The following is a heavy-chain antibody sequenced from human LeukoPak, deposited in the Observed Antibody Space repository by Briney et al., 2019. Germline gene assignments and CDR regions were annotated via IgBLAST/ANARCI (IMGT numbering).Heavy chain of an antibody. CDR3: ARHPNLDY. J-gene: IGHJ4*02. CDR2: INPNSGGT. Sequence: ASVKVSCKASGYAFTDYYIHWVRQAPGQGLEWMGWINPNSGGTSYAQKFQDRVTLTRDTSIRTAYMELSRLTSDDTAVYYCARHPNLDYWGQGTLVFVSS. CDR1: GYAFTDYY. V-gene: IGHV1-2*02.